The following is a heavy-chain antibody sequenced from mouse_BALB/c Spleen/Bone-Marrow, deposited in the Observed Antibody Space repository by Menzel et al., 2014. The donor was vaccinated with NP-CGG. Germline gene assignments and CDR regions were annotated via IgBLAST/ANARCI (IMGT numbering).Heavy chain of an antibody. V-gene: IGHV4-1*02. CDR1: GFDFSRYW. J-gene: IGHJ1*01. CDR2: INPDSSTI. D-gene: IGHD2-2*01. Sequence: EVHLVESGGGLVQPGGSLKLSCAASGFDFSRYWMSWVRQAPGKGLEWIGEINPDSSTINYTPSLKDKFIVSIDNAKNTLYLQMSKVRSEDTALYYCVFLGYYGYFYVWGAGTTVTVSS. CDR3: VFLGYYGYFYV.